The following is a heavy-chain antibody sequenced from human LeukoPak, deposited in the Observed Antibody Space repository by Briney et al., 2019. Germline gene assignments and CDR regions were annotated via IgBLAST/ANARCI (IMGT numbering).Heavy chain of an antibody. Sequence: GGSLRLSCAASGFTFSTYWMHWVRQTPGKGLGWGSRIDTDGSTTNYADSVTGRFTISRDNAKNTLYLQMNSLRAEDTAVYYCARAVFGYSTNWYFDAWGQGTLVTVSA. CDR3: ARAVFGYSTNWYFDA. CDR2: IDTDGSTT. V-gene: IGHV3-74*01. D-gene: IGHD6-13*01. CDR1: GFTFSTYW. J-gene: IGHJ4*02.